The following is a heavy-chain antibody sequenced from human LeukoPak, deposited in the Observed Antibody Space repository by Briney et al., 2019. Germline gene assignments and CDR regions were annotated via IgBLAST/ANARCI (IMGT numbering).Heavy chain of an antibody. J-gene: IGHJ5*02. V-gene: IGHV4-34*01. CDR1: GGSFSGYY. CDR2: IYYSGST. Sequence: SETLSLTCAVYGGSFSGYYWSWIRQPPGKGLEWIGSIYYSGSTFYNPSLKSRVTISVDTSKNQFSLKLSSVTAADTAVYYCARQGSSSWPNWFDPWGQGTLVTVSS. D-gene: IGHD6-13*01. CDR3: ARQGSSSWPNWFDP.